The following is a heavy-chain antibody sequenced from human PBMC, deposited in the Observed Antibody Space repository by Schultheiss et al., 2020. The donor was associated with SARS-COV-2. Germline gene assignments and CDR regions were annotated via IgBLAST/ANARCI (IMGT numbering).Heavy chain of an antibody. Sequence: GSLRLSCAVSGDSISSDHWWSWVRQSPGKGLEWIADIYHSGSTKYNPSLKSRVTISLDKSNNQFSLQLSSVTAADTAVYYCERATNPRYGLGVWGQGTSVTVSS. V-gene: IGHV4-4*02. CDR3: ERATNPRYGLGV. J-gene: IGHJ6*02. D-gene: IGHD2-8*01. CDR2: IYHSGST. CDR1: GDSISSDHW.